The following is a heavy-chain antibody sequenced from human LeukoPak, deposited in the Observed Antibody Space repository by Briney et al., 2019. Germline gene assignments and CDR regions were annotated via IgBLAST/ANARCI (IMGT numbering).Heavy chain of an antibody. D-gene: IGHD3-10*01. Sequence: GGSLRLSCVASGFTFSNFWMSWVRQVPGRGLEWVANIQRDESEKYYVDSVEGRFTISRDNAKNSPFLQMNSLRAEDTAVYYCARIYYGSGSYWSSGSYYGMDVWGQGTTVTVSS. V-gene: IGHV3-7*01. CDR2: IQRDESEK. CDR3: ARIYYGSGSYWSSGSYYGMDV. CDR1: GFTFSNFW. J-gene: IGHJ6*02.